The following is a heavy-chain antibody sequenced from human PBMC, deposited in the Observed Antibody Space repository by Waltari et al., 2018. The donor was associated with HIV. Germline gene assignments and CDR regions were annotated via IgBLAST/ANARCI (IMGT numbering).Heavy chain of an antibody. J-gene: IGHJ1*01. V-gene: IGHV1-24*01. CDR3: VTLYKQSPLYSNF. CDR2: FDPKNGKP. D-gene: IGHD2-15*01. CDR1: GYPLSDLS. Sequence: QVHLIQSAFDMKRPGASVTIACKVCGYPLSDLSMQWVRQGPGHRLEWMGGFDPKNGKPVYSQRFWGRVSLAEDTSEDTAYLELNRLTSDDTAVYYCVTLYKQSPLYSNFWGQGTLVTVSP.